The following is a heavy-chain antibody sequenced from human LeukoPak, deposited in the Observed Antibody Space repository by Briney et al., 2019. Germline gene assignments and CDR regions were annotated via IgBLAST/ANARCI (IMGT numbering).Heavy chain of an antibody. D-gene: IGHD1-26*01. CDR2: MNPNSGNT. CDR1: GYTFTNYD. J-gene: IGHJ4*02. Sequence: RASVKVSCKASGYTFTNYDINWVRQATGQGLEWMGWMNPNSGNTGYARKFQGRVTITRNTSISTAYMELSSLTSEDTAVYYCARGVVGATSSYYFDYWGQGILVIVSS. CDR3: ARGVVGATSSYYFDY. V-gene: IGHV1-8*03.